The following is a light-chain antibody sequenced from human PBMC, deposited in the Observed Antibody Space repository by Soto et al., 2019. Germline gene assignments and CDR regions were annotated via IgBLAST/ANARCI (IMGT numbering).Light chain of an antibody. CDR1: QSVSSN. CDR2: GAS. V-gene: IGKV3-20*01. Sequence: EIVLTQSPATLSVSPGERATLSCRASQSVSSNLAWYQQKPGQAPRLPIYGASSRATGIPDRFSGSGSGTDFTLTISRLEPEDFAVYYCQQYGSSSWTFGQGTKVDIK. J-gene: IGKJ1*01. CDR3: QQYGSSSWT.